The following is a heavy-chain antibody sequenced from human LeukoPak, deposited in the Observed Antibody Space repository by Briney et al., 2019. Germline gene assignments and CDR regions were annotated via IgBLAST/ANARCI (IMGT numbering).Heavy chain of an antibody. CDR2: INPNSGGT. D-gene: IGHD6-19*01. CDR1: GYTFTGYY. CDR3: ARERSQLWLPRGYFDY. V-gene: IGHV1-2*02. J-gene: IGHJ4*02. Sequence: PGASVKVSCKASGYTFTGYYMHWVRQAPGQGLEWMGWINPNSGGTNYAQKFQGRVTMTRDTSISTAYMELSRLRSDDTAVYYCARERSQLWLPRGYFDYWGQGTLVTVSS.